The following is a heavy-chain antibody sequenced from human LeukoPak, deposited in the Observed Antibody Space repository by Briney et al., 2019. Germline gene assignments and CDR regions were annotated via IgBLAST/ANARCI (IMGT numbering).Heavy chain of an antibody. D-gene: IGHD6-19*01. CDR3: ARDRRRIAVAGDAFDI. J-gene: IGHJ3*02. Sequence: GGSLRLSCAASGFTLSSYGMHWVRQAPGKGLEWVAVIWYDGSNKYYADSVKGRFTISRDNSKNTLYLQMNSLRAEDTAVYYCARDRRRIAVAGDAFDIWGQGTMVTVSS. V-gene: IGHV3-33*01. CDR2: IWYDGSNK. CDR1: GFTLSSYG.